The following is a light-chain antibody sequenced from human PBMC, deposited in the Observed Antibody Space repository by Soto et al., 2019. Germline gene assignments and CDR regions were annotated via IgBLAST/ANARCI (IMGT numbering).Light chain of an antibody. CDR1: QSVSSY. CDR2: TAS. Sequence: EVVVTQSPATLSLPPGERATLSCRASQSVSSYLAWYQQKPGQAPRLLIYTASRRATGIPDRFSGSGSGTDFTLTISRLEPEDSAVYYCQQYSRAPITFAQGTRLATK. CDR3: QQYSRAPIT. V-gene: IGKV3-20*01. J-gene: IGKJ5*01.